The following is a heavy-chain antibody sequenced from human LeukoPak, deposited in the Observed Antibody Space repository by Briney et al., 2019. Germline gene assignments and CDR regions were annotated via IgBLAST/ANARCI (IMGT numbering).Heavy chain of an antibody. J-gene: IGHJ5*02. Sequence: ESLKISCKGSGYGFTSYWIGWVRQMPGKGLEWMGIIYPGDSDTRYSPSFQGQVTISADKSISTAYLQWSSLKASDTAMYYCAKSSSWYEGWFDPWGQGTLVTVSS. D-gene: IGHD6-13*01. CDR1: GYGFTSYW. V-gene: IGHV5-51*01. CDR3: AKSSSWYEGWFDP. CDR2: IYPGDSDT.